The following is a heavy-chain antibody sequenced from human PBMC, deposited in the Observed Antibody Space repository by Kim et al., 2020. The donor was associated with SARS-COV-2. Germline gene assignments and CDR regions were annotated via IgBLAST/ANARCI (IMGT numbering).Heavy chain of an antibody. CDR2: ISGSSGST. Sequence: GGSLRLSCAASGFTFSGYAMNWVRQAPGKGLEWVSTISGSSGSTYYADSVKGRFSISRDNSKNTLFLQMNSLRADDTAAYYCARYSYYMDVWGKGTTVTV. V-gene: IGHV3-23*01. J-gene: IGHJ6*03. CDR1: GFTFSGYA. CDR3: ARYSYYMDV.